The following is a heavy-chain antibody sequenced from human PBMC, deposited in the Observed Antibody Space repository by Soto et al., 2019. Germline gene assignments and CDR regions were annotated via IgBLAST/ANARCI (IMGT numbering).Heavy chain of an antibody. CDR2: ISGSGGST. V-gene: IGHV3-23*01. J-gene: IGHJ4*02. Sequence: GGSLRLSSAASGFPFSRYAMSWVRQAPGKGLEWVLAISGSGGSTYYADSVKGRFTISRDNSKNTLYLQMNSLRAEDTAVYYCAKLRGYYDFWSGSLQGSYYFDYWGQGTLVTVSS. CDR1: GFPFSRYA. D-gene: IGHD3-3*01. CDR3: AKLRGYYDFWSGSLQGSYYFDY.